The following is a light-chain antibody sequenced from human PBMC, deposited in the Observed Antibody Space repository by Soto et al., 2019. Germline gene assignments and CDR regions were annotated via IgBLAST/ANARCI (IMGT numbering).Light chain of an antibody. Sequence: DIQMTQSPSTLSASVGDRVTITCRASQSISSWLAWYQQKPGKAPKLLIYKASSLETGVPSRFSGSGPGTEFTLTISSLRPDDFATYYCQQYNSYPLTFGGGTKVDIK. J-gene: IGKJ4*01. CDR3: QQYNSYPLT. V-gene: IGKV1-5*03. CDR2: KAS. CDR1: QSISSW.